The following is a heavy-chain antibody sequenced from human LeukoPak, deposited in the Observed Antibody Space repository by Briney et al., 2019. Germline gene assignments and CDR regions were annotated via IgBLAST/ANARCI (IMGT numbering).Heavy chain of an antibody. CDR3: ARGLWGSDY. J-gene: IGHJ4*02. D-gene: IGHD3-10*01. Sequence: PGGSLRLSCAASGFTFSSYSMNWVRQAPGKGLEWVSYISSSSSTIKYADSVKGRFTISRDNAKNSLYLQMNSLRAEDTAVYYCARGLWGSDYWGQGTLVTVSS. CDR2: ISSSSSTI. CDR1: GFTFSSYS. V-gene: IGHV3-48*04.